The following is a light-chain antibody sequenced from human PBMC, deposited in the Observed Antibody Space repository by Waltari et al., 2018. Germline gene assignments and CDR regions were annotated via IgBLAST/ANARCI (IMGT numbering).Light chain of an antibody. CDR3: QQHDSYPLT. Sequence: DIQLTQSPSFLSASVGDRVTITCRASQGISSYLAWYQQKPGKAPKLLIYAASTSQSGVPSRFSGSGSGTEFTLTISSLQPEDFVSYYCQQHDSYPLTFGGGTKVEIK. CDR1: QGISSY. CDR2: AAS. J-gene: IGKJ4*01. V-gene: IGKV1-9*01.